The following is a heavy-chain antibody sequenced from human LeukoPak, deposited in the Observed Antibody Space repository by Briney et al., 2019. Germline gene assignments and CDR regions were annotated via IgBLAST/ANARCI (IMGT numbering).Heavy chain of an antibody. CDR3: AADRGYDFWSGYHIFDY. J-gene: IGHJ4*02. Sequence: GTSVKVSFKASGFTFTSSAMQWVRQARGQRLEWIGWIVVGSGNTNYAQKFQERVTITRDMSTSTAYMELSSLRSEDTAVYYCAADRGYDFWSGYHIFDYWGQGTLVTVSS. CDR2: IVVGSGNT. V-gene: IGHV1-58*02. CDR1: GFTFTSSA. D-gene: IGHD3-3*01.